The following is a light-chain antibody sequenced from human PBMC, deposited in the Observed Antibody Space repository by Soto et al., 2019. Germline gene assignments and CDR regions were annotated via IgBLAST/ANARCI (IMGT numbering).Light chain of an antibody. V-gene: IGKV1-6*01. Sequence: AIQMTQFPSSLSASVGDRVTITCRASQGIRNDLGWYQQKPGKAPKLLISAASTLQSGVPSRFSGSGFATDFTLTISSLQPEDFATYYCLQDYDYPLTFGGGTKVEIK. CDR1: QGIRND. CDR3: LQDYDYPLT. CDR2: AAS. J-gene: IGKJ4*01.